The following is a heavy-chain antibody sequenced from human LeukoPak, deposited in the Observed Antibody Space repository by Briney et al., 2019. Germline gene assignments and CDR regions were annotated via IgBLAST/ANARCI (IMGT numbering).Heavy chain of an antibody. CDR2: IYTSGST. CDR3: AREQVVPAANNWFDP. J-gene: IGHJ5*02. CDR1: GGSIYSGSYF. D-gene: IGHD2-2*01. V-gene: IGHV4-61*02. Sequence: PSQTLSLTCTVCGGSIYSGSYFWRWIRQPAGKVLEWIGRIYTSGSTNYNPSLKSRVTISVDTSKNQFSLKLSSVTAADTAVYYCAREQVVPAANNWFDPWGQRTLVTVSS.